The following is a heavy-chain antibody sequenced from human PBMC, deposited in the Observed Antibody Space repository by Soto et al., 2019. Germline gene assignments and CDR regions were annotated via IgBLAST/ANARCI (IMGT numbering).Heavy chain of an antibody. Sequence: QVQLVESGGGVFNLGRSLRLSCAGPGFTFSSYGMHWVRQAPGKGLEGGAVIWYDGSNKYYADSVKGRFTISRDNSKNTLYLQMNSLRAEDTAVYYCARDGGCRDGYTVGCNWFDPWGQGTLVTVSS. CDR2: IWYDGSNK. J-gene: IGHJ5*02. CDR3: ARDGGCRDGYTVGCNWFDP. CDR1: GFTFSSYG. D-gene: IGHD5-12*01. V-gene: IGHV3-33*01.